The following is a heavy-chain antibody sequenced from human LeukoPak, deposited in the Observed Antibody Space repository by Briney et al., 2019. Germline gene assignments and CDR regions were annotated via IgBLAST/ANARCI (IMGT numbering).Heavy chain of an antibody. CDR2: IYYSGST. Sequence: PSETLSLTCTVSGGSISSGGYYWSWIRQHPGKGLERIGYIYYSGSTYYNPSLKSRVTISVDTSKNQFSLKLSSVTAADTAVYYCAREYCGGDCYSAGAFDIWGQGTMVTVSS. V-gene: IGHV4-31*03. CDR1: GGSISSGGYY. D-gene: IGHD2-21*02. CDR3: AREYCGGDCYSAGAFDI. J-gene: IGHJ3*02.